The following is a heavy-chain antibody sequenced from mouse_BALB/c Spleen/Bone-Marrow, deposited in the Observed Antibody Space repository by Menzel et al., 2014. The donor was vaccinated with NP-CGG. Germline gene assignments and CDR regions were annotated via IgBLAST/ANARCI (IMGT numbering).Heavy chain of an antibody. Sequence: EVMLVESGGGLVKPGGSLKLSCAASGFAFSSYDMSWVRQTPEKRLEWVAYISSGGGSTYYPDTVKGRFTISRDNAKNALYMQRSSLKSEDTAMYYCARQSRAWFAYWGQGTLVTVSA. D-gene: IGHD1-1*01. V-gene: IGHV5-12-1*01. CDR1: GFAFSSYD. CDR3: ARQSRAWFAY. J-gene: IGHJ3*01. CDR2: ISSGGGST.